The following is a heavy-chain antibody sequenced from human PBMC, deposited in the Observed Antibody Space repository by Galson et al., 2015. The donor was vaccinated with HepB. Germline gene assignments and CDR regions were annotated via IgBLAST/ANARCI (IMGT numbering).Heavy chain of an antibody. CDR1: GFTFNSYN. CDR3: ARAILSLRIAVAGPVYGMDV. CDR2: IRSSSSYI. Sequence: SLRLSCAASGFTFNSYNMNWVRQAPGKGLEWVSSIRSSSSYISYADSVKGRFTISRGNSKNTLYLQMNSLRAEDTAVYYCARAILSLRIAVAGPVYGMDVWGQGTTVTVSS. J-gene: IGHJ6*02. D-gene: IGHD6-19*01. V-gene: IGHV3-21*01.